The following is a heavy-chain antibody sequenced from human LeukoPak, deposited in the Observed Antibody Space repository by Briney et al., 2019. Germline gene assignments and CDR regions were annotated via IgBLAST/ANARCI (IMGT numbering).Heavy chain of an antibody. V-gene: IGHV1-2*02. J-gene: IGHJ4*02. CDR2: INPNSGGT. D-gene: IGHD3-16*02. CDR1: GYTFTGYY. Sequence: ASVKVSCKASGYTFTGYYMHWVRQAPGQGFEWMGWINPNSGGTNYAQKFQGRVTMTRDTSISTAYMELSRLRSDDTAVYYCARGPYDYVWGSYRYYFDYWGQGTLVTVSS. CDR3: ARGPYDYVWGSYRYYFDY.